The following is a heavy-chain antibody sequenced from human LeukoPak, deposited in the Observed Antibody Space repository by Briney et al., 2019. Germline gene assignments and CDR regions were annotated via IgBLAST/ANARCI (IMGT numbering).Heavy chain of an antibody. CDR2: IIPIFGTA. CDR1: GGTFSSYA. J-gene: IGHJ4*02. D-gene: IGHD1-26*01. CDR3: ARARILGATPVFDC. V-gene: IGHV1-69*05. Sequence: ASVKVSCKASGGTFSSYAISWVRQAPGQGLEWMGRIIPIFGTANYAQKFQGRVTITTDESTSTAYMELSSLRSEDKAVYYCARARILGATPVFDCWGQGTLVTVSS.